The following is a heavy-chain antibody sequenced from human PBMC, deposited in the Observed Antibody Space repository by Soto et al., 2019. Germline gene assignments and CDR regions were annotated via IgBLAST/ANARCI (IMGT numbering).Heavy chain of an antibody. CDR2: MNPNSGST. CDR1: GYTFTSYD. CDR3: ARDYGGGFDY. V-gene: IGHV1-8*01. J-gene: IGHJ4*02. Sequence: ASVKVSCKASGYTFTSYDINWVRQATGQGLEWMGWMNPNSGSTSYAQKFQGRVTMTRDTSTSTVYMELSSLRSEDTAVYYCARDYGGGFDYWGQGTLVTVSS. D-gene: IGHD4-17*01.